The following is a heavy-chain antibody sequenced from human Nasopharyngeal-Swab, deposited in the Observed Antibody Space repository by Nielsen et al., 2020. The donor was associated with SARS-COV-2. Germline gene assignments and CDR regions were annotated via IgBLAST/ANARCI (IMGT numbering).Heavy chain of an antibody. Sequence: SETPSLTCTVSGAFISGHHWSWLRQPPAKGLEWICYVSYRGITNYNPSLNSRVTISADSSKNQFSLELGSVTAADTAVYYCAREEYYYDSSGNYYRAFDNWGQGTLVSVSS. CDR1: GAFISGHH. J-gene: IGHJ4*02. CDR2: VSYRGIT. CDR3: AREEYYYDSSGNYYRAFDN. D-gene: IGHD3-22*01. V-gene: IGHV4-59*11.